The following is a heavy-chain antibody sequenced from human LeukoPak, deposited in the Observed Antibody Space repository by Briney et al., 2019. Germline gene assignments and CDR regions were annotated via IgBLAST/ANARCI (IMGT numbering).Heavy chain of an antibody. CDR3: ARDGGLRALSDAFDI. CDR2: IYYSGST. CDR1: GGSISSYY. J-gene: IGHJ3*02. D-gene: IGHD3-10*01. V-gene: IGHV4-59*01. Sequence: PSETLSLTCTVSGGSISSYYWSWIRQPPGKGLEWIGYIYYSGSTNYNPSLKSRVTISVDTSKNQFSLKLSSVTAADTAVYYCARDGGLRALSDAFDIWGQGTMVTVSS.